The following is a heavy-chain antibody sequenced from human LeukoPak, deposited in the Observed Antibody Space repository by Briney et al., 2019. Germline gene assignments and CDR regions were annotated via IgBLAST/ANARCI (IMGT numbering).Heavy chain of an antibody. V-gene: IGHV1-69*13. D-gene: IGHD3-9*01. CDR3: ARRYYDILTGYYPASRERYFDY. CDR1: GGTFSSYA. J-gene: IGHJ4*02. CDR2: IIPIFGTA. Sequence: SVKVSCKASGGTFSSYAISWVRQAPGQGLEWMGGIIPIFGTANYAQKFQGRVTITADESTSTAYMELRSLRSDDTAVYYCARRYYDILTGYYPASRERYFDYWGQGTLVTVSS.